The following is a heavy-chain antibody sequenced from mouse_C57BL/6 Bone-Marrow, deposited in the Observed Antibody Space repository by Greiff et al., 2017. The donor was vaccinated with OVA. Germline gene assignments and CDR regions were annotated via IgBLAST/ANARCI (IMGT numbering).Heavy chain of an antibody. V-gene: IGHV1-9*01. J-gene: IGHJ4*01. D-gene: IGHD1-1*01. CDR3: AREGYYYGSSYEAMDY. Sequence: VQVVESGAELMKPGASVKLSCKATGYTFTGYWIEWVKQRPGHGLEWIGEILPGSGSTNYNEKFKGKATFTADTSSNTAYMQLSSLTTEDSAIYYCAREGYYYGSSYEAMDYWGQGTSVTVSS. CDR1: GYTFTGYW. CDR2: ILPGSGST.